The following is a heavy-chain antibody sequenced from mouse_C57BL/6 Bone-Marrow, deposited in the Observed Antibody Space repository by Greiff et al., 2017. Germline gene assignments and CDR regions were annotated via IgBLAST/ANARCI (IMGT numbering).Heavy chain of an antibody. CDR2: IWSGGST. J-gene: IGHJ2*01. CDR1: GFSLTSYG. CDR3: ARMASYYFDY. D-gene: IGHD6-1*01. V-gene: IGHV2-2*01. Sequence: QVQLQQSGPGLVQPSPSLSITCTVSGFSLTSYGVHWVRQSPGKGLEWLGVIWSGGSTDYNAAFISSLSISKDNSKSLGFFKMNSLQADDTAIYYCARMASYYFDYWGQGTTLTVSS.